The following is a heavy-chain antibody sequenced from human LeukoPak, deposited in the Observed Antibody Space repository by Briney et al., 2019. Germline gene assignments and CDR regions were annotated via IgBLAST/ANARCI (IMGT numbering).Heavy chain of an antibody. J-gene: IGHJ4*02. D-gene: IGHD6-19*01. CDR3: ALLAVASDFDY. CDR1: GYNFSTYW. CDR2: IKENGSEK. Sequence: PGGSLRLSCAASGYNFSTYWMTWVRQAPGKGLEWVANIKENGSEKYYVDSVKGRFTISRDNAKTSVFLQMNSLRAEDTAVYYCALLAVASDFDYWGQGALVTVSS. V-gene: IGHV3-7*01.